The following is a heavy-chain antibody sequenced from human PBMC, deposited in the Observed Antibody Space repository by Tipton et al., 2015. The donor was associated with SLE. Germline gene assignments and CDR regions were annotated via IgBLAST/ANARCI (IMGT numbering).Heavy chain of an antibody. CDR3: ARSRAYSNYAHTLHLWYFDL. D-gene: IGHD4-11*01. CDR2: ISYTGST. V-gene: IGHV4-59*01. J-gene: IGHJ2*01. Sequence: TLSLTCTVSGGSISSYYWSWIRQSPGKGLEWIGYISYTGSTNCNPSLKSRVTISLDTSKNQFSLKLSSVTAADTAVYYCARSRAYSNYAHTLHLWYFDLWGRGTLVTVSS. CDR1: GGSISSYY.